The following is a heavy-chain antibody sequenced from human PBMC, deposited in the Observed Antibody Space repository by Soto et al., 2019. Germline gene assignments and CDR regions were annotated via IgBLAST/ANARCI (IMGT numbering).Heavy chain of an antibody. V-gene: IGHV3-9*01. CDR1: GFTFDDYA. Sequence: EVQLVESGGGLVQPGRSLRLSCAASGFTFDDYAMHWVRQAPGKGLEWVSGISWNSGSIGYADSVKGRFTISRDNAKNSMYLQMNSLRAEVTALYYCAKGLGQYCSGGSCYSAAFDIWGQGTMVTVSS. J-gene: IGHJ3*02. D-gene: IGHD2-15*01. CDR2: ISWNSGSI. CDR3: AKGLGQYCSGGSCYSAAFDI.